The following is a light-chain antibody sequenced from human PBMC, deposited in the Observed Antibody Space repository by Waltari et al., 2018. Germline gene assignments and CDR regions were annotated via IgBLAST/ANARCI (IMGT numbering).Light chain of an antibody. CDR1: ISNIGGNA. J-gene: IGLJ1*01. V-gene: IGLV1-44*01. Sequence: QSVLTQPPSASGTPGQRVTISCSGRISNIGGNAVNWYQHLPGTAPKLLIYSNSQRPSGVPDRFSGSTSGTSASLAISELQSGDEADYYCATWDDSLNGFYVFGTGTKVTVL. CDR3: ATWDDSLNGFYV. CDR2: SNS.